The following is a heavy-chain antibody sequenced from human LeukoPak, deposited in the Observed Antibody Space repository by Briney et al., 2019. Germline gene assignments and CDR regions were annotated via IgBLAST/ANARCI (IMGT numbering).Heavy chain of an antibody. CDR1: GDTFSRYP. CDR2: IISFFGVA. V-gene: IGHV1-69*10. CDR3: ATGDGRVVAGTITHYNMDV. D-gene: IGHD6-19*01. J-gene: IGHJ6*04. Sequence: SVKVSCKASGDTFSRYPTSWVRQAPGQGLEWMGGIISFFGVANYAQKFQGRVTITADKSTNSAYMELSSLRSEDTAVYYCATGDGRVVAGTITHYNMDVWGKGTTVTVSS.